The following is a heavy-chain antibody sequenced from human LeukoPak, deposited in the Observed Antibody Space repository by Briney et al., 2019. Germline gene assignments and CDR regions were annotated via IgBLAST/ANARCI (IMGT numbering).Heavy chain of an antibody. J-gene: IGHJ6*04. V-gene: IGHV3-48*03. Sequence: RGSLRLSCAASGFTFSSYEMNWVRQAPGKGLEWVSYISSSGSTIYYADSVKGRFTISRDNAKNSLYLQMNSLRAEDTAVYYCAELGITMIGGVWGKGTTVTISS. CDR2: ISSSGSTI. D-gene: IGHD3-10*02. CDR3: AELGITMIGGV. CDR1: GFTFSSYE.